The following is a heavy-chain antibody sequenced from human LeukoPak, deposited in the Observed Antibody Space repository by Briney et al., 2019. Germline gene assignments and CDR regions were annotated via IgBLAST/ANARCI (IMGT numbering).Heavy chain of an antibody. D-gene: IGHD1-26*01. Sequence: GGSLRLSCAASGFTFSSYDMHWVRQATGKGLEWVSAISTTGDTYYPGSGKGRFTISRENAKSSLYLQMNSLRAEDTAVYYCARGRSGSYFDSWGQGTLVAVSS. V-gene: IGHV3-13*04. J-gene: IGHJ4*02. CDR2: ISTTGDT. CDR1: GFTFSSYD. CDR3: ARGRSGSYFDS.